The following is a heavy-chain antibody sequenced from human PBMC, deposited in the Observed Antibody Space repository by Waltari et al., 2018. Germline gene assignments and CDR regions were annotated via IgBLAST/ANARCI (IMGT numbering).Heavy chain of an antibody. J-gene: IGHJ4*02. CDR1: GYSISSGYY. CDR2: IYHSGST. D-gene: IGHD2-8*02. Sequence: QVQLQESGPGLVKPSGTLSLTCTVSGYSISSGYYWGWIRQPPGKGLEWIGSIYHSGSTYYNPPLKSRVTISVDTSKNQFSLKLSAVTAADTAVYYCARDEEFRGVNWGQGTLVTVSS. V-gene: IGHV4-38-2*02. CDR3: ARDEEFRGVN.